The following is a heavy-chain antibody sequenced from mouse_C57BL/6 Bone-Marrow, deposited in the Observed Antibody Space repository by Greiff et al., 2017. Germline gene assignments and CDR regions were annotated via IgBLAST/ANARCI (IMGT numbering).Heavy chain of an antibody. CDR2: ISSGSNTI. CDR1: GFNFRDYG. Sequence: VQVVGSGGGLVKPGGSLTLSCAASGFNFRDYGMHWVRQAPEKGLEWVAYISSGSNTIYYADTVKGRFTISRDNAKNTLFLQMTSLRSEDTAMYYCARGNYGSSYDFDDWGQGTTLTVSS. V-gene: IGHV5-17*01. J-gene: IGHJ2*01. CDR3: ARGNYGSSYDFDD. D-gene: IGHD1-1*01.